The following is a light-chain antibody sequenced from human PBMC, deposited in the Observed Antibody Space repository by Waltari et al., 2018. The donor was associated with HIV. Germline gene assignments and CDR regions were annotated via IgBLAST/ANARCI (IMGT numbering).Light chain of an antibody. CDR3: QQSFSSPS. J-gene: IGKJ1*01. V-gene: IGKV1-39*01. Sequence: DIQMTQSPSSLSASVGARVTITCRASQNINSYLNWYQHKPGKAPKLLVYAASRLQGGVPSRFSGSGSGTEFTLTISSLQPDDFATYYCQQSFSSPSFGQGTRVEIK. CDR2: AAS. CDR1: QNINSY.